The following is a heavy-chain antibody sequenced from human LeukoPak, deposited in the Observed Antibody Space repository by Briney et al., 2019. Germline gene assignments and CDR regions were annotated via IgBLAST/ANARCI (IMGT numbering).Heavy chain of an antibody. V-gene: IGHV4-34*01. Sequence: SETLSLTCAVYGETFSGNSWNWIRQPPGKGLEWIGEITHTGNTNYNPSLKSRLTISVDTSKNQFSLKLSSVTAADTAVYYCARDYDFWSGYPNWFDPWGQGTLVTVSS. D-gene: IGHD3-3*01. CDR3: ARDYDFWSGYPNWFDP. CDR2: ITHTGNT. CDR1: GETFSGNS. J-gene: IGHJ5*02.